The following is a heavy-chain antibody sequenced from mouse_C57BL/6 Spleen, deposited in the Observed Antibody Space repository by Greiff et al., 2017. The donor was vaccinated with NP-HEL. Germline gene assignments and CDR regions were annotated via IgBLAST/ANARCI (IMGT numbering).Heavy chain of an antibody. D-gene: IGHD1-1*01. Sequence: QVQLQQSGPGLVQPSQSLSITCTVSGFSLTSYGVHWVRQSPGKGLEWLGVIWRGGSTDYNAAFMSRLSISKDNSKSQVFFKMNSLQADDTAIYYCAIPGYYGSSYDSSMDYWGQGTSVTVSS. V-gene: IGHV2-5*01. CDR2: IWRGGST. CDR1: GFSLTSYG. CDR3: AIPGYYGSSYDSSMDY. J-gene: IGHJ4*01.